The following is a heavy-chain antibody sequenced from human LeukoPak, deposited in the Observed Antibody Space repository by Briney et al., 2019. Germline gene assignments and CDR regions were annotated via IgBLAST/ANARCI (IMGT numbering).Heavy chain of an antibody. Sequence: GGSLRLSCAASGFTFSSYAMSWVRQAPGKGLEWVSAISGSGGSTYYADSVKGRFTISRDNSKNTLYLQMNSLRAEDTAVYYCAKESEVGYDFWRGLYYFDYWGQGTLVTVSS. CDR3: AKESEVGYDFWRGLYYFDY. V-gene: IGHV3-23*01. D-gene: IGHD3-3*01. J-gene: IGHJ4*02. CDR2: ISGSGGST. CDR1: GFTFSSYA.